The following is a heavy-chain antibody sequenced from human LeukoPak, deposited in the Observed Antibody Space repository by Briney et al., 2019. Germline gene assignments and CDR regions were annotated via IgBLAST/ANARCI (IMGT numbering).Heavy chain of an antibody. V-gene: IGHV3-21*01. Sequence: GGSLRLSCAASGFTFSSYSMNWVRQAPGKGLEWVSSISSSSSYIYYADSVKGRFTISRDNAKNSLYLQMNSLRAEDTAVYYCARDRITMIGPADASDIWGQGTMVTVSS. CDR2: ISSSSSYI. CDR3: ARDRITMIGPADASDI. J-gene: IGHJ3*02. D-gene: IGHD3-22*01. CDR1: GFTFSSYS.